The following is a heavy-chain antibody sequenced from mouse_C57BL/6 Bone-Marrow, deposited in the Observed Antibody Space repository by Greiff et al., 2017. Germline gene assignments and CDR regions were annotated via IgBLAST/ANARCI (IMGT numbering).Heavy chain of an antibody. CDR3: AVPIYYYGSSYPYYFDY. CDR1: GYTFTDYY. Sequence: VKLMESGPVLVKPGASVKMSCKASGYTFTDYYMNWVKQSHGTSLEWLGVINPYNGGTSYNQKFKGKATLPVAKSSSTAYMELNSLTSEDSAVYYCAVPIYYYGSSYPYYFDYWGQGTTLTVAS. CDR2: INPYNGGT. V-gene: IGHV1-19*01. J-gene: IGHJ2*01. D-gene: IGHD1-1*01.